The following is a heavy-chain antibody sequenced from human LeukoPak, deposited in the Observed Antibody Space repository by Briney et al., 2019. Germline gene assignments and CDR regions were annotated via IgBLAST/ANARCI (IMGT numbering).Heavy chain of an antibody. Sequence: TGGSPRLSCAASGFTFSSYAMSWVRQAPGKGLEWVSAISGSGGSTYYADSVKGRFTISRDNSKNTLYLQMNSLRAEDTAVYYCAKGGCSGGSCYAIGTYYFDYWGQGTLVTVSS. CDR2: ISGSGGST. CDR3: AKGGCSGGSCYAIGTYYFDY. CDR1: GFTFSSYA. V-gene: IGHV3-23*01. D-gene: IGHD2-15*01. J-gene: IGHJ4*02.